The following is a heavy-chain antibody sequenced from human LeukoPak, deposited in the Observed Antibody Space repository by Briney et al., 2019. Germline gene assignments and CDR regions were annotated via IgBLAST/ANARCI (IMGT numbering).Heavy chain of an antibody. CDR3: ARDDSSGYYFGAFDI. CDR2: IIPIFGTA. D-gene: IGHD3-22*01. Sequence: SVKVSCKASGGTFSSYAISWVRQAPGQGLEWMGGIIPIFGTANYAQKFQGRVTITADESTSTAYMELSSLRPEDTAVYYCARDDSSGYYFGAFDIWGQGTMVTVSS. V-gene: IGHV1-69*13. CDR1: GGTFSSYA. J-gene: IGHJ3*02.